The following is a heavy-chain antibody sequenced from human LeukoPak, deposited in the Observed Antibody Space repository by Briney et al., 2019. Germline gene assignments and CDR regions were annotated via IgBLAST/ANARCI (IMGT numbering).Heavy chain of an antibody. J-gene: IGHJ6*02. D-gene: IGHD3-22*01. CDR2: ISYSGST. V-gene: IGHV4-61*01. Sequence: PSETLSLTCTVSGGSVSGGSYYWSWIRQPPGKGLEWIGYISYSGSTNYNPSLKSRVTISVDTSKNQFSLKLSSVTAADTAVYYCARGDSYYDSSGYYIYYGMDVWGQGTTVTVSS. CDR1: GGSVSGGSYY. CDR3: ARGDSYYDSSGYYIYYGMDV.